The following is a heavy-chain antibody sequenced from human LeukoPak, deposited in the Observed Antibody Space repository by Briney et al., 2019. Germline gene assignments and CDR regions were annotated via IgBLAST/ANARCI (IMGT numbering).Heavy chain of an antibody. V-gene: IGHV3-53*01. Sequence: GGSLRLSSAASGFTVSSNYMSWVRRAPAKGLEGVSVIYSGGSTYYADSVKGRFTISRDNSKNTLYLQMNSLRAEDTAVYYCARRGYSYGYGSVLYYYMDVWGKGTTVTVSS. CDR1: GFTVSSNY. J-gene: IGHJ6*03. CDR3: ARRGYSYGYGSVLYYYMDV. D-gene: IGHD5-18*01. CDR2: IYSGGST.